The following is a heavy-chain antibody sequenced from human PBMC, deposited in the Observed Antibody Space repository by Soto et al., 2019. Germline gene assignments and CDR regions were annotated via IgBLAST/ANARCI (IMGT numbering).Heavy chain of an antibody. CDR3: ARGTLRGSGWYEGMDV. CDR2: IYYSGST. V-gene: IGHV4-61*01. J-gene: IGHJ6*02. CDR1: GGSVSSGSYY. D-gene: IGHD6-19*01. Sequence: PSETLSLTCTVSGGSVSSGSYYWSWIRQPPGKGLEWIGYIYYSGSTNYNPSLKSRVTISVDTSKNQFSLKLSSVTAADTAVYYCARGTLRGSGWYEGMDVWGQGTTVTVS.